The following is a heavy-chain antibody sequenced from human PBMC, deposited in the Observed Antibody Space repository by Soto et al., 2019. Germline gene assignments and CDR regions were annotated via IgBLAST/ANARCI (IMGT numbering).Heavy chain of an antibody. Sequence: PGGSLRLSCAASGFTFSDYYMSWIRQAPGKGLEWVSYISSSSSNTKYADSVKGRFTISRDNAKKSLYMQMNRMRAEEKAGYYCASEGPPSISWGQGNLVTVS. V-gene: IGHV3-11*05. CDR2: ISSSSSNT. D-gene: IGHD3-3*02. CDR3: ASEGPPSIS. J-gene: IGHJ5*02. CDR1: GFTFSDYY.